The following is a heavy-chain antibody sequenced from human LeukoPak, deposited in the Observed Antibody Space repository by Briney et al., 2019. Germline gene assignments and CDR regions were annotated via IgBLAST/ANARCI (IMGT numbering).Heavy chain of an antibody. J-gene: IGHJ5*02. D-gene: IGHD6-19*01. V-gene: IGHV3-15*01. Sequence: GGSLRLSCAASGFTFSTHTMSWVRQAPGKGLEWVGRIKSKTDGGTTDYAAPVKGRFTISRDDSKNTLYLQMNSLKTEDTAVYYCSGGWYEFDPWGQGTLVTVSS. CDR3: SGGWYEFDP. CDR2: IKSKTDGGTT. CDR1: GFTFSTHT.